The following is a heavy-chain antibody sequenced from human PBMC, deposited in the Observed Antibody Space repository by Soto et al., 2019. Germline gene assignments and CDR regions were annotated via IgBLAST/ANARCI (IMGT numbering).Heavy chain of an antibody. J-gene: IGHJ6*01. CDR2: INHSGST. V-gene: IGHV4-34*01. CDR1: GGSFSGYY. CDR3: ARDEIRYFDWLPQYYYYYGMDV. D-gene: IGHD3-9*01. Sequence: QVQLQQWGAGLLKPSETLSLTCAVYGGSFSGYYWSWIRQPPGKGLEWIGEINHSGSTNYNPSLKSRVTISVDTSKNQFSLKLSSVTAADTAVYYCARDEIRYFDWLPQYYYYYGMDVW.